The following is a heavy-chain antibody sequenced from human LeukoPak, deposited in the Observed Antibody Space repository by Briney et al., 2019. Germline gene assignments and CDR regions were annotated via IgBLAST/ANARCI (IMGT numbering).Heavy chain of an antibody. Sequence: SETLSLTCTVSGSSISGYYWTWIRQPAGKGLEWIGHMYASGNTNYNPSLNSRVTMSVDTSKNQFSLNLRSVTAADTAVYYCARNPIRGFGEIRDWGQGTLATVSS. CDR2: MYASGNT. D-gene: IGHD3-10*01. CDR3: ARNPIRGFGEIRD. CDR1: GSSISGYY. V-gene: IGHV4-4*07. J-gene: IGHJ4*02.